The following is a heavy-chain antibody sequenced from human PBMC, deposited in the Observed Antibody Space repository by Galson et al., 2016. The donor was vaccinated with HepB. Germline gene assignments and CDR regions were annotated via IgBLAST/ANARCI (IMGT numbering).Heavy chain of an antibody. V-gene: IGHV2-5*02. CDR2: IYWDDDK. Sequence: PALVKPTQTLTLTCTFSGFSLSTSGVGVGWIRQPPGKALEWLALIYWDDDKRYSPSLQSRLTITKDTSKNQVVLTMTNMDPVDTATYYCALSRGYSGHAEEYFDYWGQGTLVTVSS. CDR3: ALSRGYSGHAEEYFDY. CDR1: GFSLSTSGVG. J-gene: IGHJ4*02. D-gene: IGHD5-12*01.